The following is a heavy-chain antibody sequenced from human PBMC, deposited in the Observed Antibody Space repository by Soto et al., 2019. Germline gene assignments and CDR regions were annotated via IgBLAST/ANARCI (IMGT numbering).Heavy chain of an antibody. CDR2: TYYRSKWYN. V-gene: IGHV6-1*01. Sequence: SQTLSLTCVISGDSVSSNSVAWNWIRQSPSRGLEWLGRTYYRSKWYNDYAVSVKSRITINPDTSKNQFSLQLNSVTPEDTAVYFCARDRYSTSWNNWFDPWGQGTLVTVS. CDR3: ARDRYSTSWNNWFDP. J-gene: IGHJ5*02. D-gene: IGHD6-6*01. CDR1: GDSVSSNSVA.